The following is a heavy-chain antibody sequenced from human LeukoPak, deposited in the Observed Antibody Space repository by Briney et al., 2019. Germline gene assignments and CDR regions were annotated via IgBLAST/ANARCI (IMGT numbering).Heavy chain of an antibody. D-gene: IGHD3-9*01. CDR3: ARVGDILTGYSLPSYYFDY. J-gene: IGHJ4*02. CDR1: GFTFSSYS. V-gene: IGHV3-21*01. Sequence: PGGSLRLSCAASGFTFSSYSMNWVRQAPGKGLEWVSSISSSSYIYYADSVKGRFTISRNNAKNSLYLQMNSLRAEDTAVHYCARVGDILTGYSLPSYYFDYWGQGTLVTVSS. CDR2: ISSSSYI.